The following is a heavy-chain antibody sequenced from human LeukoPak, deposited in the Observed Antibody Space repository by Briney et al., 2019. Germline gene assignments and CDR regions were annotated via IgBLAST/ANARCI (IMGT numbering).Heavy chain of an antibody. J-gene: IGHJ3*02. D-gene: IGHD1-7*01. CDR2: ISWNSGSI. CDR3: AKDVSRITGTSGDFDI. CDR1: GFTFDDYA. V-gene: IGHV3-9*01. Sequence: GRSLRLSCAASGFTFDDYAMHWVRQAPGKGLEWVSGISWNSGSIGYADSVKGRFTISRDNAKNSLYLQMNSLRAEDTALYYCAKDVSRITGTSGDFDIWGQGTMVTVSS.